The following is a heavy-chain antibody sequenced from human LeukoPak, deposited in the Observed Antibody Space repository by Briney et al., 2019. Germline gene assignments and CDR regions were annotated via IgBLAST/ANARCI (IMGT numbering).Heavy chain of an antibody. CDR2: INSDGSST. D-gene: IGHD3-10*01. Sequence: GGSLRLSCAPSGFTSSSYWMHWVRQAPGNGLVWVSRINSDGSSTSYADSVTGRFTIPRDNAKNTLYLQMNSLRAEGTAVYYCARGGSGSYYPIDYWGQGTLVTVSS. CDR1: GFTSSSYW. V-gene: IGHV3-74*01. J-gene: IGHJ4*02. CDR3: ARGGSGSYYPIDY.